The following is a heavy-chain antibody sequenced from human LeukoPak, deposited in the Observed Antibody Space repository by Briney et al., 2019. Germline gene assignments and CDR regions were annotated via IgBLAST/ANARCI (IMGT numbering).Heavy chain of an antibody. D-gene: IGHD3-22*01. CDR3: AREEDYYDSSGYYPKPLDY. Sequence: PSETLSLTCTVSGGSISSYYWSWIRQPAGKGLEWIGRIYTSGSTNYNPSLKSRVTISVDTSKNQFSLKLSSVTAADTAVYYCAREEDYYDSSGYYPKPLDYWGQGTLVTVSS. CDR2: IYTSGST. V-gene: IGHV4-4*07. CDR1: GGSISSYY. J-gene: IGHJ4*02.